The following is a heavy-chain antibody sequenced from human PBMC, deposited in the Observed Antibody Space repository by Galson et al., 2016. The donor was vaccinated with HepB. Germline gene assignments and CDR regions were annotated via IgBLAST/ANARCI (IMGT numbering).Heavy chain of an antibody. CDR1: GGSISSDYY. CDR3: ATGIVVAGKYYYYYMDV. V-gene: IGHV4-39*01. D-gene: IGHD6-19*01. CDR2: IYSSEGT. Sequence: SETLSLTCIVSGGSISSDYYWGWIRQPPGRGLEWIRSIYSSEGTYYNPSLKSRVTISVDTSKNQFSLRLNSVTAADTGVYYCATGIVVAGKYYYYYMDVWGKGTTVTVSS. J-gene: IGHJ6*03.